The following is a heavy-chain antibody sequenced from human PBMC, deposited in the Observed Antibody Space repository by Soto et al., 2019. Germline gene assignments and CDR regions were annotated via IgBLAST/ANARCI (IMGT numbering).Heavy chain of an antibody. CDR3: ARRQKSTATTCFDY. CDR1: GGSIRSSDYY. Sequence: ASETLSLTCTVSGGSIRSSDYYWAWIRQPPGKGLEWIGTIFYTGTTSYTPSLKSRVTISVDTSKNQFSLKLNSVTAADTAVYYCARRQKSTATTCFDYWGQGALVTVSS. CDR2: IFYTGTT. V-gene: IGHV4-39*01. J-gene: IGHJ4*02. D-gene: IGHD4-4*01.